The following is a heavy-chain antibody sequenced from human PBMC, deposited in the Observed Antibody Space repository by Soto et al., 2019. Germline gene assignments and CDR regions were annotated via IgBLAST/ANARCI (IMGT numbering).Heavy chain of an antibody. CDR3: AREFMVRGVMYYYYGMDV. J-gene: IGHJ6*02. V-gene: IGHV3-21*01. CDR2: ISSSSSYI. CDR1: GFTFSSYS. D-gene: IGHD3-10*01. Sequence: GGSLRLSCAASGFTFSSYSMNWVRQAPGKGLEWVSSISSSSSYIYYADSVKGRFTISRDNAKNSLYLQMNSLRAEDTAVYYCAREFMVRGVMYYYYGMDVWGQGTTVTVSS.